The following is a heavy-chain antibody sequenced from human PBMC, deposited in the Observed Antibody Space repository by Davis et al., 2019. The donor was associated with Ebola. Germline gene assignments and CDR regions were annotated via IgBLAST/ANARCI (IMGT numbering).Heavy chain of an antibody. CDR3: AIPDCSGANCYSVYIKN. Sequence: EGSLRLSCAASGFNFRSYGMHWVRQAPDKGLEWVAVIWYDGSRKYYGDSVKGRFTISRDNSNNLLYLQMNSLRAEDTAVYYCAIPDCSGANCYSVYIKNWGQGTLVTVSS. D-gene: IGHD2-15*01. V-gene: IGHV3-33*01. CDR2: IWYDGSRK. J-gene: IGHJ4*02. CDR1: GFNFRSYG.